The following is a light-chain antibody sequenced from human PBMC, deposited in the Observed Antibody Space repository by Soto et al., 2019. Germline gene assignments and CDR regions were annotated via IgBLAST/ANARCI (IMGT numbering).Light chain of an antibody. Sequence: EIVLTQSPGTLSLSPGERVTLSCRASQSVSSNLAWYQQKPGQAPRLLIYGASTRATGIPARFSGSGSGTDFTLTINSLQSEDFALYYCQQYDKWPPSTFGQGTRLEIK. CDR3: QQYDKWPPST. V-gene: IGKV3-15*01. CDR2: GAS. CDR1: QSVSSN. J-gene: IGKJ5*01.